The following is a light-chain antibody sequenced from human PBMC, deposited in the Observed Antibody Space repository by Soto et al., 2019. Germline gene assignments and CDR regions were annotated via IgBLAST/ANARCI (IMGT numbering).Light chain of an antibody. V-gene: IGKV3-20*01. CDR2: GAS. CDR1: QSVSSSY. J-gene: IGKJ1*01. CDR3: QQYASRPWT. Sequence: EIVLTQSPGTLSLSPGARAPLSCRASQSVSSSYLAWYQQKPGQAPRLLIYGASSRATGIPDRFDGGGSGTDFTLTISRLEPEDFAVYYCQQYASRPWTVGQGTKVDIK.